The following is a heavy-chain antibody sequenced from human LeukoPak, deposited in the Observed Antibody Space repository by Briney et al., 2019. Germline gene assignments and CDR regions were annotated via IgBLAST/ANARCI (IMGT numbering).Heavy chain of an antibody. CDR1: GFTFSSYA. CDR2: ISGSGGNT. Sequence: GGSLRLSCAASGFTFSSYAMTWVRQAPGKGLEWVSTISGSGGNTYYTDSVKGRFTISRDNSQNTLYLQMNSRRAEDTAIYYCVKDYYGSGWGQGTLVTVAS. D-gene: IGHD3-22*01. J-gene: IGHJ4*02. CDR3: VKDYYGSG. V-gene: IGHV3-23*01.